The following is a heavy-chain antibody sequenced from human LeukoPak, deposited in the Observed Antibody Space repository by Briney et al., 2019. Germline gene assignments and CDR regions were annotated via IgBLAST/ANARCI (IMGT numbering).Heavy chain of an antibody. Sequence: PSETLSLTCTVSGGSIRGYHWSWIRQPAGKGMEWVGLIYTSGNTKYNSSLKSLVTMSVDTSKNQFSLKLRSVTAADTAVYFCASLGSGRFFDLWGRGTLVTVSS. J-gene: IGHJ2*01. CDR3: ASLGSGRFFDL. V-gene: IGHV4-4*07. CDR1: GGSIRGYH. D-gene: IGHD3-16*01. CDR2: IYTSGNT.